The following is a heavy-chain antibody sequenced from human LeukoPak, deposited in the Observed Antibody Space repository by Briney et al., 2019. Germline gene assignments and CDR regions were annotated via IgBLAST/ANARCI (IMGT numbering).Heavy chain of an antibody. D-gene: IGHD6-19*01. CDR1: GGSFSGYY. V-gene: IGHV4-34*01. Sequence: SETLSLTCAVYGGSFSGYYWSWIRQPPGKGLEWIGEINHSGSTNYNPSLKSRVTISVDTSKNQFSLKLSSVTAADTAVYYCARGGPYSSGWSVYYYGMDVWGKGTTVTVSS. CDR3: ARGGPYSSGWSVYYYGMDV. J-gene: IGHJ6*04. CDR2: INHSGST.